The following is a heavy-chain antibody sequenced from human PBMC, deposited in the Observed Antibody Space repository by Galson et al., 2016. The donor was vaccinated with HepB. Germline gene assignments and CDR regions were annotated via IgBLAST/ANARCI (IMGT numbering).Heavy chain of an antibody. V-gene: IGHV3-7*01. CDR3: ARRQMYTMSAFDY. J-gene: IGHJ4*02. Sequence: CLSLSCAASGFTSSTYWMSWVRKGPGKGLEWVANIKPDGSEKYYVDSVKGRFTISRDTAKSSLYLQMNSLRAEDTAVYYCARRQMYTMSAFDYWGQGTLVTVSS. CDR1: GFTSSTYW. D-gene: IGHD5-24*01. CDR2: IKPDGSEK.